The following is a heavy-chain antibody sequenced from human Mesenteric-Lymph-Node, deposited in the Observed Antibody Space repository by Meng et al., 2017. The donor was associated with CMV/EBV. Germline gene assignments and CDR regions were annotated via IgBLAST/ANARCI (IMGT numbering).Heavy chain of an antibody. CDR3: ATLPFDSYGYGGMDV. J-gene: IGHJ6*02. CDR1: GFTFSSYS. Sequence: GGSLRLSCAASGFTFSSYSMNWVRQAPGKGLEWVSYISSSSSTIYYADSVKGRFTISRDNAKNSLYLQMNSLRAEDTAVYYCATLPFDSYGYGGMDVWGQGTTVTVSS. V-gene: IGHV3-48*04. CDR2: ISSSSSTI. D-gene: IGHD5-18*01.